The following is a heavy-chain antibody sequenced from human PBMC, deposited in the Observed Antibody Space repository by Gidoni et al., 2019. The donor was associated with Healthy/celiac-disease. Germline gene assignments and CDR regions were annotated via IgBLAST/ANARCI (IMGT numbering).Heavy chain of an antibody. CDR2: IYYSGST. CDR3: ARHTGYGGIRMDV. D-gene: IGHD2-15*01. Sequence: QLQLQESGPGLVKPSETLSLTCTVSGGSISSSRYYWGWIRQPAGKGLEWIGSIYYSGSTYYNPSLKSRVTISVDTSKNQFSLKLSSVTAADTAVYYCARHTGYGGIRMDVWGQGTTVTVSS. CDR1: GGSISSSRYY. V-gene: IGHV4-39*01. J-gene: IGHJ6*02.